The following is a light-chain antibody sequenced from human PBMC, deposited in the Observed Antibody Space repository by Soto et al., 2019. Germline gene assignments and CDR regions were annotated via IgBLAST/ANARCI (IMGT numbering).Light chain of an antibody. CDR1: QSISSW. Sequence: DIQMTQSPSALAASVGDRVTSTCRASQSISSWLAWYQQKPGKAPKLLIYKASSLESGVPSRFSGSGSGTEFTLTISSLQPDDFATYYCQQYNSYLITFGQGTRREI. CDR3: QQYNSYLIT. J-gene: IGKJ5*01. CDR2: KAS. V-gene: IGKV1-5*03.